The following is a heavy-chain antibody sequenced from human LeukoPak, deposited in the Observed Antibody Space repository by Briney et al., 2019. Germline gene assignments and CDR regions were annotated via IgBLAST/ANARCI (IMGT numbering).Heavy chain of an antibody. CDR2: ISWNSGII. CDR3: AKSRDGYNHGLH. D-gene: IGHD5-24*01. Sequence: PGRSLRLSCAASGFTFDDCAMHWVRQAPGRGLEWVSGISWNSGIIGYADSVKGRFKISRDISKNTLYLQMNSLSAEDTAVYYCAKSRDGYNHGLHWGQGTLVTVSS. CDR1: GFTFDDCA. V-gene: IGHV3-9*01. J-gene: IGHJ4*02.